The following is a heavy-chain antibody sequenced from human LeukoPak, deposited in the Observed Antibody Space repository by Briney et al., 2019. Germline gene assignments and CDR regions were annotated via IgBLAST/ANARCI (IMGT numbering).Heavy chain of an antibody. D-gene: IGHD5-18*01. CDR1: GGSINRYY. J-gene: IGHJ4*02. V-gene: IGHV4-59*01. CDR3: ARGGYSYGSNPDY. Sequence: SSETLSLTCTVSGGSINRYYWNWIRQSPGKGLEWVGYVYYNGGTTYNPSLKSRVTISVDTSKNHFFLKLNSVTAADTAVYYCARGGYSYGSNPDYWGQGTPVTVSS. CDR2: VYYNGGT.